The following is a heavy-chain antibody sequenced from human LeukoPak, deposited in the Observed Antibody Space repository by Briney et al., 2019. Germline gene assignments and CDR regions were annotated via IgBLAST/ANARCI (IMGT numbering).Heavy chain of an antibody. CDR2: INPNSGGT. CDR3: ARARHHSGSNKGGLGY. J-gene: IGHJ4*02. V-gene: IGHV1-2*02. Sequence: GASVKVSCKASGYTFTSYYMHWVRQAPGQGLEWMGWINPNSGGTNYAQKFQGRVTMTRDTSISTAYMELSRLRSDDTAVYYCARARHHSGSNKGGLGYWGQGTLVTVSS. D-gene: IGHD1-26*01. CDR1: GYTFTSYY.